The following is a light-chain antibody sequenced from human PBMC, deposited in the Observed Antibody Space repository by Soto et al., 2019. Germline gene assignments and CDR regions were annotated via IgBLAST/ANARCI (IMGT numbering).Light chain of an antibody. CDR2: GAS. J-gene: IGKJ1*01. Sequence: EIVLTQSPGSLSLSPGEGATLFCRASQSVSSNFFAWYQQKPGQAPRLLINGASTRATGIPDRFSGSGSGTDFTLTISRLEPEDFAEYYCQQYASSVTFGQGTKVEIK. V-gene: IGKV3-20*01. CDR3: QQYASSVT. CDR1: QSVSSNF.